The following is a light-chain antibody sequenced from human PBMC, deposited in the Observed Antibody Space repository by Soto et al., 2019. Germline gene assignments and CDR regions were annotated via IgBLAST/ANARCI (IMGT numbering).Light chain of an antibody. Sequence: QSVLTQPPSASGSPGQSVTISCTGTSSDVGTYNYVSWYQQHPGKAPKLIIYDVTKWPSGVPDRFSGSKSGNTASLTISGLQAEDEADYYCCSYAGSYTHVFGTGTKVTVL. J-gene: IGLJ1*01. CDR2: DVT. CDR1: SSDVGTYNY. CDR3: CSYAGSYTHV. V-gene: IGLV2-11*01.